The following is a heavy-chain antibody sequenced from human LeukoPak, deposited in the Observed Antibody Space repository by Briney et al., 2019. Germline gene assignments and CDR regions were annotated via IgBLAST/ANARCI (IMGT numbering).Heavy chain of an antibody. CDR1: GGSISSYY. J-gene: IGHJ4*02. D-gene: IGHD4-23*01. CDR3: ARDRGYGGIFDY. CDR2: IYSSGST. Sequence: SETLSLTCTVSGGSISSYYWSWIRQPPGKGLEWIGYIYSSGSTKYSPSLKSRVAISLDTSTNDFSLRLSSVTAADTAVYYCARDRGYGGIFDYWGQGTLVTVYS. V-gene: IGHV4-59*13.